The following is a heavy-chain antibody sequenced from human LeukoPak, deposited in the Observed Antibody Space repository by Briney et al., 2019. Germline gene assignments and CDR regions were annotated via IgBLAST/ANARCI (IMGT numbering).Heavy chain of an antibody. J-gene: IGHJ4*02. D-gene: IGHD3-10*01. CDR2: IIPIFGTA. Sequence: ASVKVSCKASGGTFSRYAISWVRQAPGHGLEWMGGIIPIFGTANYAQKFQGRVTITADESTSTAYMELSCLRSEDTAVYYCARERGIAHFDYWGQGTLVTVSS. V-gene: IGHV1-69*13. CDR1: GGTFSRYA. CDR3: ARERGIAHFDY.